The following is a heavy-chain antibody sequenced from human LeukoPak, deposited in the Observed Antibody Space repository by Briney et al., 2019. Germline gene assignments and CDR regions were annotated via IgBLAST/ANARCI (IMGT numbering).Heavy chain of an antibody. CDR1: GFTFSDHY. J-gene: IGHJ4*02. V-gene: IGHV3-11*01. Sequence: PGGSLRLSCAASGFTFSDHYMSWIRQAPGKGLEWLSYISGTSHIIYYADSVKGRFTIPRDNAKSSLYLQMNSLRAEDTAVYYCARGLSHMGYWGQGSLVTVSS. D-gene: IGHD2/OR15-2a*01. CDR2: ISGTSHII. CDR3: ARGLSHMGY.